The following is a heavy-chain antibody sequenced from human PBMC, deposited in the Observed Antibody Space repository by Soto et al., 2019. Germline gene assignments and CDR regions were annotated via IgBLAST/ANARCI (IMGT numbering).Heavy chain of an antibody. CDR1: GFTFDDYA. J-gene: IGHJ4*02. V-gene: IGHV3-9*01. CDR3: AKDTRNGDIVATIAAFDY. D-gene: IGHD5-12*01. CDR2: ISWNSGSI. Sequence: GGSLRLSCAASGFTFDDYAMHWVRQAPGKGLEWVSGISWNSGSIGYADSVKGRFTISRDNAKNSLYLQMNSLRAEDTALYYCAKDTRNGDIVATIAAFDYWGQGTLVTVSS.